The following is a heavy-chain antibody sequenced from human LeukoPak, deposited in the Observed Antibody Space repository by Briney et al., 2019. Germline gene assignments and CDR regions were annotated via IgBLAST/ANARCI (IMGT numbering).Heavy chain of an antibody. CDR3: AKRGVVIRVILVGFYKEAYYFDS. D-gene: IGHD3-22*01. CDR1: GITLSNYG. Sequence: GGSLRLSCAVSGITLSNYGMSWVRKAPGKGLEWVAGMSGSGGGTNYAASVKGRFTVSRDNSKNTLYLQMKSLRAEDTAVYFCAKRGVVIRVILVGFYKEAYYFDSWGQGALVTVSS. J-gene: IGHJ4*02. CDR2: MSGSGGGT. V-gene: IGHV3-23*01.